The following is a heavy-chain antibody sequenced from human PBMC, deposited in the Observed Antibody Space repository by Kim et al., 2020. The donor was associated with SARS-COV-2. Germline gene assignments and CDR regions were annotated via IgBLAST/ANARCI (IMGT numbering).Heavy chain of an antibody. CDR2: K. CDR3: ARSRLAHFDY. V-gene: IGHV3-33*01. J-gene: IGHJ4*02. D-gene: IGHD2-2*01. Sequence: KFYADSGKGRFTVSRDNSKNALYLQMKSLRAEDTAVYYCARSRLAHFDYWGQGTLVTVSS.